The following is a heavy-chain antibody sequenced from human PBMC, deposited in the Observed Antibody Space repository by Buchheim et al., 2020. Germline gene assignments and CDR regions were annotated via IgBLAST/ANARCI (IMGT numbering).Heavy chain of an antibody. CDR1: GYTFTSYD. V-gene: IGHV1-69*01. J-gene: IGHJ4*02. CDR3: ARSYYYDSSGYYYQGPSYFDY. D-gene: IGHD3-22*01. CDR2: IIPIFGTA. Sequence: QVQLVQSGAEVKKPGASVKVSCKASGYTFTSYDISWVRQAPGQGLEWMGGIIPIFGTANYAQKFQGRVTITADESTSTAYMELSSLRSEDTAVYYCARSYYYDSSGYYYQGPSYFDYWGQGTL.